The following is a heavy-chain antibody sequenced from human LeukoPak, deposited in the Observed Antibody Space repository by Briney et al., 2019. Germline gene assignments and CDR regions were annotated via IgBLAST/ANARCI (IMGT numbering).Heavy chain of an antibody. V-gene: IGHV3-23*01. CDR3: ARGGHSSAFFDY. Sequence: PGGSLRLSCAASGFTFSIYAMSWVRQARGKGLEWVSTISGSGGSTYYADSVRGRFTISRDNSKNTLYLQMNSLRAEDTAVYYCARGGHSSAFFDYWSQGTQVTVSS. D-gene: IGHD3-22*01. CDR1: GFTFSIYA. CDR2: ISGSGGST. J-gene: IGHJ4*02.